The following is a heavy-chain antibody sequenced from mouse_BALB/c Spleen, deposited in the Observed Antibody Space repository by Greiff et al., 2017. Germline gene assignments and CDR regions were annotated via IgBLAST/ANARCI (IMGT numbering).Heavy chain of an antibody. CDR2: IWAGGSI. D-gene: IGHD2-12*01. CDR3: ARDRYDGRGYYFDY. V-gene: IGHV2-9*02. Sequence: VQLQQSGPGLVAPSQSLSITCTVSGFSLTSYGVHWVRQPPGKGLEWLGVIWAGGSINYNSALMSRLSISKDNSKSQVFLKMNSLQTDDTAMYYCARDRYDGRGYYFDYWGQGTTLTVSS. J-gene: IGHJ2*01. CDR1: GFSLTSYG.